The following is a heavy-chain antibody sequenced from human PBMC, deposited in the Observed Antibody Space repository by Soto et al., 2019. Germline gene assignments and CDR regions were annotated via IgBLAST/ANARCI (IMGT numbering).Heavy chain of an antibody. CDR2: VYYGGAIFYSGNI. J-gene: IGHJ3*02. CDR1: GDSISSSNSH. D-gene: IGHD3-3*02. Sequence: PSETLSLTCTVSGDSISSSNSHWGWTRQPPGKGLEYIGSVYYGGAIFYSGNIYYNPSLKSRVTISVDTSKNQFSLRLSSVTAADTGVYYCVRYARINMKPYSPEGFHIWGQGTMVTVSS. V-gene: IGHV4-39*01. CDR3: VRYARINMKPYSPEGFHI.